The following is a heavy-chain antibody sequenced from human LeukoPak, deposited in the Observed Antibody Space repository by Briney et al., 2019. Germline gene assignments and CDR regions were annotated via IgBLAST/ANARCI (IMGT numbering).Heavy chain of an antibody. CDR2: IRYDGSNK. CDR3: AKVSLNMVNDAFDI. Sequence: GGSLRLSCAASGFTFSSYGMHWVRQAPGKGLEWVAFIRYDGSNKYYADSVKGRFTISRDNSKNTLYLQMNGLRAEDTAMYYCAKVSLNMVNDAFDIWGQGTMVSVSS. D-gene: IGHD4/OR15-4a*01. CDR1: GFTFSSYG. J-gene: IGHJ3*02. V-gene: IGHV3-30*02.